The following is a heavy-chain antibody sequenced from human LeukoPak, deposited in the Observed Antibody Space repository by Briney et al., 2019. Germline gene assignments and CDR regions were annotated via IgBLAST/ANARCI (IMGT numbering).Heavy chain of an antibody. CDR2: IYPSGTT. V-gene: IGHV4-4*02. CDR3: ARDILSDREGY. Sequence: SETLSLTCAVSGGSISSSFWWSWVRPPPGKGLEWIGDIYPSGTTNYNPSLKSRVTISIDNSKNQFSLKLSSVTAADTAVYYCARDILSDREGYWGQGTLVTVSS. D-gene: IGHD1-26*01. CDR1: GGSISSSFW. J-gene: IGHJ4*02.